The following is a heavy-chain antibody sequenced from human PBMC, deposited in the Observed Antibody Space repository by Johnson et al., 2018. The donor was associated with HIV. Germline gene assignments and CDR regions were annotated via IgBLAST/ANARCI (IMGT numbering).Heavy chain of an antibody. CDR2: INWNGGST. Sequence: VQVVVSGGGVVRPGGSLRLSCAASGFTFDDYGMSWVRQAPGKGLEWVSGINWNGGSTGYADSVKGRFTISRDNAKNSLYLQMNSLRAEDTAFYYCARAVGFDYGRGDAFDIWGQGTMVTVSS. CDR3: ARAVGFDYGRGDAFDI. D-gene: IGHD4-17*01. V-gene: IGHV3-20*04. CDR1: GFTFDDYG. J-gene: IGHJ3*02.